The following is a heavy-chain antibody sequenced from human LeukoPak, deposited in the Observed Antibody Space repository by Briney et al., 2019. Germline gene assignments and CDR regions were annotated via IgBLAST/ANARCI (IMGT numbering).Heavy chain of an antibody. D-gene: IGHD3-22*01. J-gene: IGHJ4*02. CDR2: ISSSSSYI. Sequence: GGSLRLSCAASGFTFSSYSMNWVRQAPGKGLEWVSSISSSSSYIYYADSMKGRFTISRDNAKNSLYLQMNSLRAEDTAVYYCARDLGYYDSSGSTFDYWGQGTLVTVSS. CDR1: GFTFSSYS. CDR3: ARDLGYYDSSGSTFDY. V-gene: IGHV3-21*01.